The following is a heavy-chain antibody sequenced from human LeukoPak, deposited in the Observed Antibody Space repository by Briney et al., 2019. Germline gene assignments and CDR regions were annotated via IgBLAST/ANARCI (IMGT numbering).Heavy chain of an antibody. CDR2: INSDGSST. CDR1: GFTFSSYW. J-gene: IGHJ3*02. Sequence: GGSLRLSCAASGFTFSSYWMHWVRQAPGKGLVWVSRINSDGSSTSYADSVKGRFTISRDNAKNTLYLQTNSLRAEDTAVYYCARDYRLAAFDIWGQGTMVTVSS. V-gene: IGHV3-74*01. CDR3: ARDYRLAAFDI.